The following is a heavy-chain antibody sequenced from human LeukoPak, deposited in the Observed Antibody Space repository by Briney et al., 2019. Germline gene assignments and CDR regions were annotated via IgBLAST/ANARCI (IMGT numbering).Heavy chain of an antibody. CDR2: INPNSGGT. J-gene: IGHJ4*02. CDR3: ARTRSSSWSAPIVY. D-gene: IGHD6-13*01. V-gene: IGHV1-2*02. CDR1: GYTFTGYY. Sequence: ASVKVSCKASGYTFTGYYMHWVRQAPEQGLEWMGWINPNSGGTNYAQKFQGRVTMTRDTSISTAYMELSRLRSDDTAVYYCARTRSSSWSAPIVYWGQGTLVTVSS.